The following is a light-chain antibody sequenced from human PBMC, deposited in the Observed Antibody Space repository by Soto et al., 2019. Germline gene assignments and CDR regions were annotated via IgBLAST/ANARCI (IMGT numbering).Light chain of an antibody. Sequence: QSVLTQPASVSGSPGQSITISCTGTSSDVGGYNYVSWYQQHPGKAPKLMIYEVSNRPSGVSNRFSGSKSGNTASLTISGLQAEDEADYYCSSYTSSSTHYVFGNGTKLTVL. CDR1: SSDVGGYNY. J-gene: IGLJ1*01. V-gene: IGLV2-14*01. CDR3: SSYTSSSTHYV. CDR2: EVS.